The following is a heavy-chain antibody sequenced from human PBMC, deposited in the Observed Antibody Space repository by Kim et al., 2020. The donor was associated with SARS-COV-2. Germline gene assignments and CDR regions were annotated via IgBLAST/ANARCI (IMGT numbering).Heavy chain of an antibody. Sequence: SETLSLTCTVSGDSISSSSFYWDWIRQTPGRGLEWIGSVYSPGKTFYNSTLTSRMSISVDTSKNQFSLNLRSVTAADTAVYLCARYRVQWELSLFFDYWGQGILATVS. CDR1: GDSISSSSFY. CDR2: VYSPGKT. CDR3: ARYRVQWELSLFFDY. V-gene: IGHV4-39*01. J-gene: IGHJ4*02. D-gene: IGHD1-26*01.